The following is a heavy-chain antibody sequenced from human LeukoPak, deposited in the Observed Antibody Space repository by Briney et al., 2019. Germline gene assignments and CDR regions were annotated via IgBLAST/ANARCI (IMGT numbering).Heavy chain of an antibody. D-gene: IGHD2-15*01. CDR3: ARGGYCSGGSCYSSLTTFDM. CDR1: GFTFSNYL. V-gene: IGHV3-74*01. Sequence: GGSLRLSCAASGFTFSNYLMHWVRQAPGKGLVWVSCINSDGSSRSYADSVKGRFTISRDNAKNTLYLQMNSLRAEDTAVYYCARGGYCSGGSCYSSLTTFDMWGQGTMATVSS. CDR2: INSDGSSR. J-gene: IGHJ3*02.